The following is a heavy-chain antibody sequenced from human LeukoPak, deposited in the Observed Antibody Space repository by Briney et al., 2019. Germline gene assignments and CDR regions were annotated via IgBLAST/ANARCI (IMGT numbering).Heavy chain of an antibody. V-gene: IGHV4-31*03. CDR3: ARRPGDSSGYYFDY. CDR2: IYYSGST. Sequence: KPSETLSLTCTVSGGSISSGGYYWSWIRQHPGKGLEWIGYIYYSGSTYYNPSLKSRVTISVDTSKNQFSLKLNSVTAADTAVYYCARRPGDSSGYYFDYWGQGTLVTVSS. J-gene: IGHJ4*02. CDR1: GGSISSGGYY. D-gene: IGHD3-22*01.